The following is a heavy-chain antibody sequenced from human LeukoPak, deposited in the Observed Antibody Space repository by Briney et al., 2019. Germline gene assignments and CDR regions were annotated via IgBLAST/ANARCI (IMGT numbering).Heavy chain of an antibody. D-gene: IGHD2-21*02. J-gene: IGHJ4*02. V-gene: IGHV4-30-4*01. Sequence: PSQTLSLTCTVSGGSISNGDYYWSWIRQPPGKGLEWIGYIYYSGSTYYNPSLKSRVTISVDTSKNQFSLKLSSVTAADTAVYYCARHSVVTATPYFDYWGQGTLVTVSS. CDR3: ARHSVVTATPYFDY. CDR1: GGSISNGDYY. CDR2: IYYSGST.